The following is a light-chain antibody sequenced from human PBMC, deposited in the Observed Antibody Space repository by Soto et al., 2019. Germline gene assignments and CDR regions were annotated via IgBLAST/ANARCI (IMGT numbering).Light chain of an antibody. CDR3: HQYYSTLWT. V-gene: IGKV4-1*01. J-gene: IGKJ1*01. CDR1: QSVLYSSNNLNY. Sequence: DIVMTQSPDSLAVSLGERATINCKSSQSVLYSSNNLNYLAWYQQKPGQPPKLLIYWASTRESGVPDRFSGGGSGTDFTLTISSLQAEDVAVYYCHQYYSTLWTFGQGTKVDTK. CDR2: WAS.